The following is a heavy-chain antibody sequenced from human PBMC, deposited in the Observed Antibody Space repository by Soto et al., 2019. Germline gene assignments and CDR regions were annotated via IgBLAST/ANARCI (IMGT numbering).Heavy chain of an antibody. Sequence: SETLSLTCTVSGGSIISYYWSWIRQPPGKGLEWIGYIYYSGSTNYNPSPKSRVIISVDTSKNLFSLKLTSVTAADTAVYYCARIPVDTSMIYWLDPWGQGTLVTVSS. CDR1: GGSIISYY. V-gene: IGHV4-59*01. J-gene: IGHJ5*02. D-gene: IGHD5-18*01. CDR2: IYYSGST. CDR3: ARIPVDTSMIYWLDP.